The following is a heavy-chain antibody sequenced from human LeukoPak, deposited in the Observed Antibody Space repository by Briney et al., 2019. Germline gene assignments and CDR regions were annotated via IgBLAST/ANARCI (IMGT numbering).Heavy chain of an antibody. D-gene: IGHD3-22*01. CDR3: ARDRGSYDSSGYYPDY. J-gene: IGHJ4*02. Sequence: ASVKVSCKASGYTFTSYGISWVRQAPGQGLEWMGWICAYNGNTNYAQKLQGRVTMTTDTSTSTAYMELRSLRSDDTAVYYCARDRGSYDSSGYYPDYWGQGTLVTVSS. CDR2: ICAYNGNT. V-gene: IGHV1-18*01. CDR1: GYTFTSYG.